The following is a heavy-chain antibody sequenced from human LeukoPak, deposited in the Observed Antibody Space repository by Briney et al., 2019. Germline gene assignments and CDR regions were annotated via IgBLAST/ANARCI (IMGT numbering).Heavy chain of an antibody. J-gene: IGHJ2*01. V-gene: IGHV4-59*01. CDR1: GDSINNYY. CDR3: ARDRLMAGYLDL. CDR2: AHYSGQT. Sequence: SETLSLTCTVSGDSINNYYWSWIRQPPGKGLQWIAYAHYSGQTNYNPPLKSRVTISVDTSKNQFSLTLSSVPAADTDVYYCARDRLMAGYLDLWGRGTLVTVSS. D-gene: IGHD6-19*01.